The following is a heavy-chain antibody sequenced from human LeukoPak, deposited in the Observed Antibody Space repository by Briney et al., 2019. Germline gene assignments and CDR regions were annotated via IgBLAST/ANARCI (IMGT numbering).Heavy chain of an antibody. CDR2: ISGSGGST. D-gene: IGHD3-10*01. V-gene: IGHV3-23*01. Sequence: GGSLRLSCAASGFTFSSYGMSWVRQAPGKGLEWVSAISGSGGSTYYADSVKGRFTISRDNSKNTLYLQMNSLRAEDTAVYYCAKQASDYYGSGSYYSFDYWGQGTLVTVSS. J-gene: IGHJ4*02. CDR3: AKQASDYYGSGSYYSFDY. CDR1: GFTFSSYG.